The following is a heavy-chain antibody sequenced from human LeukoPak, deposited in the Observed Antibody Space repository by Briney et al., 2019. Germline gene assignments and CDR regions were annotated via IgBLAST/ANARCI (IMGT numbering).Heavy chain of an antibody. V-gene: IGHV4-39*01. J-gene: IGHJ6*02. Sequence: PSETLSLTCTVSGGSISSSSYYWGWIRQPPGKGLEWIGSIYYSGSTYCNPSLKSRVTISVDTSKNQFSLKLSSVTAADTAVYYCAAPSGMDVWGQGTTVTVSS. CDR1: GGSISSSSYY. CDR2: IYYSGST. CDR3: AAPSGMDV.